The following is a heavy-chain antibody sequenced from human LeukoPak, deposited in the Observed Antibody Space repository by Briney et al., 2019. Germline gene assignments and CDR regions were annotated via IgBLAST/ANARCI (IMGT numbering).Heavy chain of an antibody. D-gene: IGHD3-9*01. V-gene: IGHV3-21*01. Sequence: GGSLRLSCAASGFTFSSYAMTWVRQAPGKGLEWVSSISAGGDSTYYADSVKGRFTISRDNAKNSLYLQMNSLRVEDTAVYYCARSSDYDILTGSEYFQHWGQGTLVTVSS. CDR1: GFTFSSYA. J-gene: IGHJ1*01. CDR3: ARSSDYDILTGSEYFQH. CDR2: ISAGGDST.